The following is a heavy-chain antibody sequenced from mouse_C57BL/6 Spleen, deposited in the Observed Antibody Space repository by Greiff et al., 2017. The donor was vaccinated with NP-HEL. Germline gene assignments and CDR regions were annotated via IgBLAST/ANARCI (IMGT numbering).Heavy chain of an antibody. CDR2: IYPGDGDT. V-gene: IGHV1-82*01. Sequence: QVQLQQSGPELVKPGASVKISCKASGYAFSSSWMNWVKQRPGKGLEWIGRIYPGDGDTNYNGKFKGKATLTADKSSSTAYMQLSSLTSEDSAVYFCARGGDYGSLFDYWGQGTTLTVSS. CDR1: GYAFSSSW. D-gene: IGHD1-1*01. J-gene: IGHJ2*01. CDR3: ARGGDYGSLFDY.